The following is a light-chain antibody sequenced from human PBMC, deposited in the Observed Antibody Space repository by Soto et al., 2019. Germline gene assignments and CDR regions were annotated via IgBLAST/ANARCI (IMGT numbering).Light chain of an antibody. Sequence: DIVMTQSPDSLAVSLGARATINCQSSQSVLYSSNNKNYLAWYQQTPGQPPTLLIYWASTRQSGVPDRFSGSGSGTDFTLTISSLQAEDVEVYYCQQYYSTPRTFGGGTKLEIK. CDR3: QQYYSTPRT. CDR2: WAS. J-gene: IGKJ4*01. CDR1: QSVLYSSNNKNY. V-gene: IGKV4-1*01.